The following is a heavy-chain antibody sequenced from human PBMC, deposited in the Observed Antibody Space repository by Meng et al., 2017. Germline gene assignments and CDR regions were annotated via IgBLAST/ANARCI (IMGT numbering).Heavy chain of an antibody. CDR1: GVPFSNAW. V-gene: IGHV3-15*01. CDR3: TTDLSPPFDY. Sequence: HQGEPGGRFVKPGWSLRLSCAASGVPFSNAWMSWVRQAPGKGLEWVGRIKSKTDGWTTDYAAPVKGRFTISRDDSKNTLYLQMNSLKTEDTAVYYCTTDLSPPFDYWGQGTLVTVSS. CDR2: IKSKTDGWTT. J-gene: IGHJ4*02.